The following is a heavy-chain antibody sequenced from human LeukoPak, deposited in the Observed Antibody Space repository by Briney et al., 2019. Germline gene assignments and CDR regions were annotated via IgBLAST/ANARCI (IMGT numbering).Heavy chain of an antibody. D-gene: IGHD2-15*01. CDR1: GEALNSYY. CDR2: IYESGTT. J-gene: IGHJ4*02. V-gene: IGHV4-34*01. Sequence: PSETLSLTCAVYGEALNSYYCSWVRQPPGEGLEWIGEIYESGTTKNNPSLKSRVAISMVPSKQQFSLILSSVTAADTAVYYCARGAWATRLASWGLGTPVIVSS. CDR3: ARGAWATRLAS.